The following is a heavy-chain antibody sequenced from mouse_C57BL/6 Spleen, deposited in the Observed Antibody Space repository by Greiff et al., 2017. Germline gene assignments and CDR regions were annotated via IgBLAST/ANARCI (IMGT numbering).Heavy chain of an antibody. V-gene: IGHV3-6*01. D-gene: IGHD2-4*01. Sequence: EVKLMESGPGLVKPSQSLSLTCSVTGYSITSGYYWNWIRQFPGTKLEWMGYISYDGSNTYNQSLKNRISITRDTSKNQFFLMLNSVTTEYTATYYWTRQLRTYARDYWGQGTSVTVSS. CDR1: GYSITSGYY. CDR2: ISYDGSN. CDR3: TRQLRTYARDY. J-gene: IGHJ4*01.